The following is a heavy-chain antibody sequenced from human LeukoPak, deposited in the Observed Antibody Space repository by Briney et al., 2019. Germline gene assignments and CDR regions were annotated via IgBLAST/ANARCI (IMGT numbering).Heavy chain of an antibody. CDR1: GYTFTSYY. V-gene: IGHV1-46*01. D-gene: IGHD3-10*01. J-gene: IGHJ4*02. CDR3: WLWFGELLPNY. Sequence: ASVKVSCKASGYTFTSYYMHWVRQAPGQGLEWMGIINPSGGSTSYAQKFQGRVTMTRDTSTSTVYMELSRLRSDDTAVYYCWLWFGELLPNYWGQGTLVTVSS. CDR2: INPSGGST.